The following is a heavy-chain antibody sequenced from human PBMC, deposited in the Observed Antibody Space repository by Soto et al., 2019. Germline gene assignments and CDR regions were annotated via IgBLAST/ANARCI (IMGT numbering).Heavy chain of an antibody. J-gene: IGHJ6*02. Sequence: PSETLSLTCAVYGGTFSGYYWSWVRQPPGKGLEWIGEIYHSESTNYNPSLKSRVTISVDKSKNQFSLKLSSVTAADTAVYYCASVRGGYYYAMDVWGQGTTVTVSS. CDR2: IYHSEST. CDR1: GGTFSGYY. V-gene: IGHV4-34*01. CDR3: ASVRGGYYYAMDV. D-gene: IGHD3-10*02.